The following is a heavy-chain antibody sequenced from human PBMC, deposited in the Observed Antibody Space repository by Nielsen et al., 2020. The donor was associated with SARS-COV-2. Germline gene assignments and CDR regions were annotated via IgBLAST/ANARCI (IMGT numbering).Heavy chain of an antibody. D-gene: IGHD2-2*01. CDR1: GFTFSNAW. Sequence: GGSLRLSCAASGFTFSNAWMSWVRQAPGKGLEWVGRIKSKTDGGTTDYAAPVKGRFTTSRDDSKNTLYLQMNSLKTEDTAVYYCTTEYQLLSGIIDYWGQGTLVTVSS. CDR2: IKSKTDGGTT. V-gene: IGHV3-15*01. CDR3: TTEYQLLSGIIDY. J-gene: IGHJ4*02.